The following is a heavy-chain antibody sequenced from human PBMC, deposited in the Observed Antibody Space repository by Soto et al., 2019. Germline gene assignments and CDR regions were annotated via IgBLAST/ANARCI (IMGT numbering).Heavy chain of an antibody. CDR3: ATATEGTPGGRFDV. V-gene: IGHV1-69*01. D-gene: IGHD3-16*01. J-gene: IGHJ6*02. CDR2: IIPILNLV. CDR1: GDSFNDYA. Sequence: VQLEQSETEVRKPGSSVKLSCKTSGDSFNDYAISWVRQAPGQGLEWMGGIIPILNLVRYAEKFQGRVTISATDSTGAAYLEGTRLRSEDTATYYFATATEGTPGGRFDVWGLGTTVSVSS.